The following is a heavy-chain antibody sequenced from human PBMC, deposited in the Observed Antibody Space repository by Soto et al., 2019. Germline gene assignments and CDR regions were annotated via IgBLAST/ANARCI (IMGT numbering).Heavy chain of an antibody. CDR2: INAGNGNT. CDR1: GYTFTTYP. V-gene: IGHV1-3*01. J-gene: IGHJ5*02. Sequence: VSVKGSCKTSGYTFTTYPMHWVRQDPGQRLEWMGWINAGNGNTKYSQNFQDRVTITSDTSASTAYMELSSLRSEDTAVYYCAREENWNYGRSNWFGPWGQGTLVTVSS. CDR3: AREENWNYGRSNWFGP. D-gene: IGHD1-7*01.